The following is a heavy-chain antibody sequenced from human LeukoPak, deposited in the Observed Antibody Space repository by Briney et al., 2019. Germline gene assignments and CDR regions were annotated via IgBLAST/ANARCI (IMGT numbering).Heavy chain of an antibody. CDR3: ARRMKRVTAAGSLNYYYYMDV. V-gene: IGHV4-39*01. Sequence: GSLRLSCAASGFTVSSNYMSWIRQPPGKGLEWIGSIYYSGSTYYNPSLKSRVTISVDTSKNQFSLKLTSVTAADTAVYYCARRMKRVTAAGSLNYYYYMDVWGKGTTVTVSS. CDR2: IYYSGST. CDR1: GFTVSSNY. D-gene: IGHD6-13*01. J-gene: IGHJ6*03.